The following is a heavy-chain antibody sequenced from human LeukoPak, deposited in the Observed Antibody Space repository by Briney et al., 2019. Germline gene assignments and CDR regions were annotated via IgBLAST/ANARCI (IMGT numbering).Heavy chain of an antibody. D-gene: IGHD3-22*01. V-gene: IGHV3-7*01. CDR1: GFTFSNFW. CDR2: IKQDGIEK. J-gene: IGHJ1*01. CDR3: ARGSSGYYCDHFQT. Sequence: PGGSLRLSCAASGFTFSNFWMTWIRQAPGKGLEWVANIKQDGIEKYYVDSVEGRFTVSRDNTKNTLILQMDSLRAEDTAVYYCARGSSGYYCDHFQTWGQGSLVTVS.